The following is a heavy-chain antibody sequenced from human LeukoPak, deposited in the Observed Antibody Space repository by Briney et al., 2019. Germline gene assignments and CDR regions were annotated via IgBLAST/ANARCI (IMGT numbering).Heavy chain of an antibody. CDR2: ISGSGGST. D-gene: IGHD6-19*01. V-gene: IGHV3-23*01. CDR3: AKTGWYDYYYGMDV. CDR1: GFTFSSYA. Sequence: GGSLRLSCAASGFTFSSYAMSWVRQAPGKGLEWVSAISGSGGSTYYADSVKGRFTISRDNSKNTLYLQMNSLRAEDTAVYYCAKTGWYDYYYGMDVWGQGTTVTVSS. J-gene: IGHJ6*02.